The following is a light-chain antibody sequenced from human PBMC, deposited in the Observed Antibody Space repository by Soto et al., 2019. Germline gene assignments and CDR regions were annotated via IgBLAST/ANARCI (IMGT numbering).Light chain of an antibody. V-gene: IGKV3-15*01. CDR3: QHYSNWPPWT. CDR1: QSVSSN. CDR2: GAS. Sequence: EIVMTQSPATLSVSPGERATLSCRASQSVSSNLAWYQQKPGQAPRLLIYGASTRATGIPARFSGSGSGTEFPLTLSSLQSEYFAVYYCQHYSNWPPWTFGQGTKVEV. J-gene: IGKJ1*01.